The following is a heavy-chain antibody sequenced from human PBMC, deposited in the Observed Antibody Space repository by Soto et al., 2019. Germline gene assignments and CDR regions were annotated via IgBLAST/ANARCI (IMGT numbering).Heavy chain of an antibody. J-gene: IGHJ6*03. D-gene: IGHD3-10*01. CDR3: ARGSDTQFGAGVSPYYSYMDV. CDR1: GGSMSGYY. V-gene: IGHV4-59*01. CDR2: IDYSGST. Sequence: QVQLQESGPGLVKPSETLSLTCTVSGGSMSGYYWSWIRQPPGKGLEWIGYIDYSGSTNYNRSLKGRVTISVDTSKNQFSLKLSSVTAADSAVYYCARGSDTQFGAGVSPYYSYMDVWGKGTTVTVSS.